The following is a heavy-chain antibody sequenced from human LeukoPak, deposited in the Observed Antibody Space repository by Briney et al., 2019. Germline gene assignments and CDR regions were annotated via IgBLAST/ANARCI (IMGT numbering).Heavy chain of an antibody. Sequence: ASVKVSCKASGYTFTSYDINWVRQATGQGLEWMGWMNPNSGNTGYAQKFQGRVTMTRNTSISTAYMELSSLRSEDTAVCYCARGGARYYDILTGYYYYGMDVWGQGTTVIVSS. J-gene: IGHJ6*02. V-gene: IGHV1-8*01. D-gene: IGHD3-9*01. CDR1: GYTFTSYD. CDR3: ARGGARYYDILTGYYYYGMDV. CDR2: MNPNSGNT.